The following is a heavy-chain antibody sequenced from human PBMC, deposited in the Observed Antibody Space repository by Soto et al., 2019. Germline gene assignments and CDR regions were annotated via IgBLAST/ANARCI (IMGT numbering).Heavy chain of an antibody. V-gene: IGHV4-34*01. CDR3: ARVERGTATTVVDAFDI. J-gene: IGHJ3*02. CDR1: GGSVSSGSYY. CDR2: ISHSGRI. Sequence: PSETLSLTCAVYGGSVSSGSYYWSWIRQPPGKGLEWIAEISHSGRIHFNPSLKSRVTISVDTSKNQFSLKMSSVTAADTALYYCARVERGTATTVVDAFDIWGQGTMVTVS. D-gene: IGHD1-1*01.